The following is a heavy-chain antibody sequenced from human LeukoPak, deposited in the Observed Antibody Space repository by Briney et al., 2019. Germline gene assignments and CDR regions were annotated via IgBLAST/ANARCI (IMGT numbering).Heavy chain of an antibody. Sequence: KPSETLSLTCTVSGGSISSYYWSWIRQPPGKGLEWIGYIYYSGSTSYNPSLKSRVTISVDTSKNQFSLKLSSVTAADTAVYYCARGSTYYDFWSGPVGFDPWGQGTLVTVSS. CDR1: GGSISSYY. CDR3: ARGSTYYDFWSGPVGFDP. J-gene: IGHJ5*02. D-gene: IGHD3-3*01. V-gene: IGHV4-59*01. CDR2: IYYSGST.